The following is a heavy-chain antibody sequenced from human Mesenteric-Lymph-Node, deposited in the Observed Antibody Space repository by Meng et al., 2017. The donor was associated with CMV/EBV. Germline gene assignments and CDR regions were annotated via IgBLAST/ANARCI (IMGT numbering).Heavy chain of an antibody. Sequence: LRLSCAISGDSVSYSSTTWNWIRQSPSRGLEWLGRTYYRSKWYIDYALSVKSRITINPDTSKNQFSLHLNSVTPEDTAVYYCTTGRGDGSYSSFDYWGQGILVTVSS. CDR1: GDSVSYSSTT. V-gene: IGHV6-1*01. CDR3: TTGRGDGSYSSFDY. J-gene: IGHJ4*02. D-gene: IGHD1-26*01. CDR2: TYYRSKWYI.